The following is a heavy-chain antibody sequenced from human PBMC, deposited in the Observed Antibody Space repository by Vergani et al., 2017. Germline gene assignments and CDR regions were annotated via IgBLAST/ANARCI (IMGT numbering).Heavy chain of an antibody. J-gene: IGHJ4*02. V-gene: IGHV3-53*02. CDR3: AKATRKTPPKVVVIPEYFDY. Sequence: EVQLVETGGGLIQPGGSLRLSCAASGFTVSSNYMSWVRQAPGKGLEWVSVIYSGGSTYYADSVKGRFTISRDNSKNTLYLQMNSLRAEDTAVYYCAKATRKTPPKVVVIPEYFDYWGQGTLVTVSS. CDR1: GFTVSSNY. D-gene: IGHD3-22*01. CDR2: IYSGGST.